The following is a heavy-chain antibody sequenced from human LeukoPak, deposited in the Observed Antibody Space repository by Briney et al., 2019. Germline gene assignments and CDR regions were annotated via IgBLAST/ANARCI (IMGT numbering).Heavy chain of an antibody. Sequence: GRSLRLSCADSGFTFSNYGMHWVRRAPGKGLEWVAVISYDGSKKFYADSGKGRFTTSRDNSKNTLYLQMNSLRAEDTAVYYCAKDRGCSSTSCYGDYYGMDVWGQGTTVTVSS. D-gene: IGHD2-2*01. V-gene: IGHV3-30*18. CDR2: ISYDGSKK. J-gene: IGHJ6*02. CDR3: AKDRGCSSTSCYGDYYGMDV. CDR1: GFTFSNYG.